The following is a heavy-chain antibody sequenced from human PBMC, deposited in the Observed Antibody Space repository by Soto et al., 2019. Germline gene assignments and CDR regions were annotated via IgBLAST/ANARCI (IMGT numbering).Heavy chain of an antibody. CDR2: IIPLFGTT. CDR1: GDTFKNCV. D-gene: IGHD3-10*01. Sequence: QVQVVQSGVEVRRPGSSVKVSCKASGDTFKNCVISWVRQAPGQGLEWMGGIIPLFGTTDFAQRFQGRLTITTDESTTTAYMELSRLRSEDTATYYCAADLGFAKLSVVWGQGTTVIVS. J-gene: IGHJ6*02. CDR3: AADLGFAKLSVV. V-gene: IGHV1-69*01.